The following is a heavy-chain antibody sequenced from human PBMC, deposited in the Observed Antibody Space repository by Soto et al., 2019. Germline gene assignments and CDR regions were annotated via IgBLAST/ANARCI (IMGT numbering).Heavy chain of an antibody. D-gene: IGHD3-22*01. CDR2: INGDGSIT. J-gene: IGHJ1*01. Sequence: GGSLRLSCAASGFTFSSYWMHWVRQVPGKGLEWVARINGDGSITSHADSVTGQFTISRDNAKDTLDLQMRSLRAEDTGVYYCARAETTKYDSSGYGYWGQGVRVTVSS. CDR1: GFTFSSYW. V-gene: IGHV3-74*03. CDR3: ARAETTKYDSSGYGY.